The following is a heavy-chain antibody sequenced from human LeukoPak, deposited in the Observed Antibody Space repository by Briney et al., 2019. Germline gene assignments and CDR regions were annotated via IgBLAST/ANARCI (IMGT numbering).Heavy chain of an antibody. CDR1: GYTFTGYY. V-gene: IGHV1-2*04. D-gene: IGHD3-10*01. CDR2: IYLISGGT. Sequence: GASVKVSCKASGYTFTGYYMHWVRQAPGQGLECMGWIYLISGGTNYAQKFHGWVIISVETSKNQFCLKLGSVTPADAAVYYCARDMVGAGWFDPWGQGTLVSV. J-gene: IGHJ5*02. CDR3: ARDMVGAGWFDP.